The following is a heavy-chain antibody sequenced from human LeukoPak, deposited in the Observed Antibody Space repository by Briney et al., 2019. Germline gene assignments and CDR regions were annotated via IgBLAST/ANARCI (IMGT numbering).Heavy chain of an antibody. Sequence: SGTLSLTCAVSGVSISSSNWWSWVRQPPGKGLEWIGEIYHSGSTNYNPSLKSRVTISVDKSKNQFSLKLSSVTAADTAVYYCARSQVLRYFGLDYWGQGTLVTVSS. J-gene: IGHJ4*02. V-gene: IGHV4-4*02. D-gene: IGHD3-9*01. CDR1: GVSISSSNW. CDR3: ARSQVLRYFGLDY. CDR2: IYHSGST.